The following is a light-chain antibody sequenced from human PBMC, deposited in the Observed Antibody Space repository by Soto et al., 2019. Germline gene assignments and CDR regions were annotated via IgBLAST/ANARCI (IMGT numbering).Light chain of an antibody. Sequence: EIVLTQSPGTLSLSPGERATLSCRASQSISSNYLAWYQQKPGQAPRHLIYGASSRATGIPDRFSGSGSGTDFTLTISRLEPEDSAIYYCQQYGSWTCGQGTKVEIQ. V-gene: IGKV3-20*01. J-gene: IGKJ1*01. CDR3: QQYGSWT. CDR2: GAS. CDR1: QSISSNY.